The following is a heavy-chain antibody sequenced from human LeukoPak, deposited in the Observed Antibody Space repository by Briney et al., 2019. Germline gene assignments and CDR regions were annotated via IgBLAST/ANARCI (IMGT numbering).Heavy chain of an antibody. J-gene: IGHJ4*02. CDR2: ITGDGGGV. V-gene: IGHV3-9*01. D-gene: IGHD2-15*01. Sequence: GGSLRLSCAASGFTFDHEVMHWVRQAPGKGLECVASITGDGGGVGYADSVKGRFIISRDNVKKSLYLQMNSLKVGDTALYYCAKDAPPGSIVHWGQGTLVTVSS. CDR1: GFTFDHEV. CDR3: AKDAPPGSIVH.